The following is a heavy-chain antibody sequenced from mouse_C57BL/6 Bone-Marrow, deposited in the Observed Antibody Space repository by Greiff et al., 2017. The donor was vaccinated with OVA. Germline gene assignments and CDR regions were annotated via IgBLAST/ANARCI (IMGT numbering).Heavy chain of an antibody. Sequence: VQLVESGGGLVQPGGSLKLSCAASGFTFSDYYMYWVRQTPEKRLEWVAYISNGGGSTYYPDTVKGRFTISRDNAKNTLYLQMSRLKSEDTAMYYCARHNGDYYGSSYGYFDVWGTGTTVTVSS. V-gene: IGHV5-12*01. J-gene: IGHJ1*03. CDR1: GFTFSDYY. D-gene: IGHD1-1*01. CDR2: ISNGGGST. CDR3: ARHNGDYYGSSYGYFDV.